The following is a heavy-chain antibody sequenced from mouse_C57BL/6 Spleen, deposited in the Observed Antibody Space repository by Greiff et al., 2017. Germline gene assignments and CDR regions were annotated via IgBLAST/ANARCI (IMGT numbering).Heavy chain of an antibody. J-gene: IGHJ2*01. D-gene: IGHD2-5*01. CDR1: GFSFNTYA. CDR2: ISSKSNTYAT. Sequence: DVTLVESGGGLVQPKGSLKLSCAASGFSFNTYAMNWVRQAPGKGLEWVARISSKSNTYATDYADSVKGRFTISRAYSESMLYLQLNNLKTEDTAMYYCVRHGYYSNLFDYWGQGTTLTVSS. V-gene: IGHV10-1*01. CDR3: VRHGYYSNLFDY.